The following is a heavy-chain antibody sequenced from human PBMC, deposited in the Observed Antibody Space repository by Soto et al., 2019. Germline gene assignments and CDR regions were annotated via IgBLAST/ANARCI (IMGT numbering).Heavy chain of an antibody. J-gene: IGHJ4*02. CDR2: ISGSGGST. CDR3: AKELGYSNYVMELDY. D-gene: IGHD4-4*01. Sequence: PGGSLRLSCAASGFTFSSYAMSWVRQAPGKGLEWVSAISGSGGSTYYADSMKGRFTISRDNSKNTLYLQMNSLRAEDTAVYYCAKELGYSNYVMELDYWGQGTLVTVSS. CDR1: GFTFSSYA. V-gene: IGHV3-23*01.